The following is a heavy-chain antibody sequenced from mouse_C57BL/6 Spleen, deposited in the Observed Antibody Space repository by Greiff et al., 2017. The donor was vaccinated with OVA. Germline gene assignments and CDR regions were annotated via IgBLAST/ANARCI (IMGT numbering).Heavy chain of an antibody. Sequence: QVQLKQPGAELVKPGASVKMSCKASGYTFTSYWITWVKQRPGQGLEWIGDIYPGSGSTNYNEKFKSKATLTVDTSSSTAYMQLSSLTSEDSAVYYCARWGNYGSSRLFAYWGQGTLVTVSA. CDR3: ARWGNYGSSRLFAY. CDR1: GYTFTSYW. D-gene: IGHD1-1*01. V-gene: IGHV1-55*01. CDR2: IYPGSGST. J-gene: IGHJ3*01.